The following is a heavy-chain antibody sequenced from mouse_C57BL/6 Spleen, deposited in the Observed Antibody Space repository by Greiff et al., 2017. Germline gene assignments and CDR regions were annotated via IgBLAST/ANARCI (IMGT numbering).Heavy chain of an antibody. CDR1: GYTFTSYG. Sequence: VKLQQSGAELARPGASVKLSCKASGYTFTSYGISWVKQRTGQGLEWIGEIYPRSGNTYYNEKFKGKATLTADKSSSTAYMELRSLTSEDSAVYFCARKEAITTVVATGNAMDYWGQGTSVTVSS. CDR3: ARKEAITTVVATGNAMDY. CDR2: IYPRSGNT. J-gene: IGHJ4*01. V-gene: IGHV1-81*01. D-gene: IGHD1-1*01.